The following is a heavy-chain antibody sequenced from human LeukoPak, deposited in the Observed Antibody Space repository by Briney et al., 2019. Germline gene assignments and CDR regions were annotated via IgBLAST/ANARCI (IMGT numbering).Heavy chain of an antibody. CDR3: ARGGYNYYFED. D-gene: IGHD5-24*01. J-gene: IGHJ4*02. CDR2: MSGRFGNI. V-gene: IGHV3-23*01. CDR1: GSVFSSYV. Sequence: PGGSLRLSCAASGSVFSSYVMNWVRQAPGKGLEWVSAMSGRFGNIYYADSVKGRFAISRDNSGNMVYLQMNNLRAEDTAVYYCARGGYNYYFEDGGQGTLVTVSS.